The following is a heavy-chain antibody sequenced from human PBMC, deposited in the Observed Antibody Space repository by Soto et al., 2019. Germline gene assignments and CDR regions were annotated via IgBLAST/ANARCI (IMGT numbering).Heavy chain of an antibody. CDR1: GGSISSYY. Sequence: SETLSLTCTVSGGSISSYYWSWIRQPPGKGLEWIGYIYYSGSTNYNPSLKSRVTISVNTSKNQFSLKLSSVTATDTAVNYCARAMTHIAEGYDYMDVGGKGTTVTVSS. D-gene: IGHD6-13*01. CDR2: IYYSGST. J-gene: IGHJ6*03. CDR3: ARAMTHIAEGYDYMDV. V-gene: IGHV4-59*01.